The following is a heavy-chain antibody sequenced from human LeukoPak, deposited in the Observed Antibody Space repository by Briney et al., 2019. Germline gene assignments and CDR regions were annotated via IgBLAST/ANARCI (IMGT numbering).Heavy chain of an antibody. CDR2: INQDESKK. CDR1: GFSFSNDW. V-gene: IGHV3-7*01. CDR3: ARDHAYRTDY. Sequence: GGSLRLSCAASGFSFSNDWMCWVRQAPGKGLEWVANINQDESKKYYVDSVKGRFTISRDNAKNSLNLQMSSLRAEDTAVYYCARDHAYRTDYWGQGTLVTVSS. D-gene: IGHD2-2*01. J-gene: IGHJ4*02.